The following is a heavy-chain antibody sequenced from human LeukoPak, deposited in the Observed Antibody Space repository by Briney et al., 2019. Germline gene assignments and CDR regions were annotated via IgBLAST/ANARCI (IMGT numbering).Heavy chain of an antibody. V-gene: IGHV4-59*08. CDR3: ARHGTISSESYFDY. D-gene: IGHD1-14*01. J-gene: IGHJ4*02. Sequence: SETLSLTCTVSGGSISNYYWSWIRQPPGKGLEWIGYIYYSGSTNYNPSLKSRVTGFVDTSKNQVSLRLSSVTAADTAVYYCARHGTISSESYFDYWGQGALVTVSS. CDR1: GGSISNYY. CDR2: IYYSGST.